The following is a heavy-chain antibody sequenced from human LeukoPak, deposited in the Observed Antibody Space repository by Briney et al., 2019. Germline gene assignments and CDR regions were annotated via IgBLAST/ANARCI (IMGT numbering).Heavy chain of an antibody. CDR1: GDFINSLDL. J-gene: IGHJ4*02. D-gene: IGHD3-22*01. CDR3: AGLVGRYSSGLYYYYFDY. V-gene: IGHV4-4*02. CDR2: MYLSGTT. Sequence: SETLSLTCTVSGDFINSLDLWSWVRQPPGKGLEWIGEMYLSGTTHSNPSVKSRVTISIDKSKNQFFLNLSSVTAADTAVYYCAGLVGRYSSGLYYYYFDYWGQGTLVTVSS.